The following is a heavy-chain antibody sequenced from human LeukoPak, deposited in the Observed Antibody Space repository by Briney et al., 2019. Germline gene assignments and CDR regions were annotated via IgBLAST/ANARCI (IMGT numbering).Heavy chain of an antibody. V-gene: IGHV4-59*01. CDR3: ASTSGSYFSY. CDR2: IYYSGST. D-gene: IGHD1-26*01. J-gene: IGHJ4*02. CDR1: GGSISSYY. Sequence: SETLSLTCTVSGGSISSYYWSWIRQSPGKGLEWIGYIYYSGSTNYNPSLKSRVTISVDTSKNQFSLKLSSVTASDTAVYYCASTSGSYFSYWGQGTLVTVSS.